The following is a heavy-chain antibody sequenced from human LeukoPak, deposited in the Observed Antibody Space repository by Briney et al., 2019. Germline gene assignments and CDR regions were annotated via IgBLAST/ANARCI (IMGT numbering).Heavy chain of an antibody. CDR2: INPSGGST. D-gene: IGHD2-21*02. CDR3: ARVGGPTADFDY. Sequence: ASVKVSCKASGYTFTSYYMHWVRQAPGQGLEWMGIINPSGGSTSYAQKFQGRVTMTRDMSKSTVYMELSSLRSEDTAVYYCARVGGPTADFDYWGQGTLVTVSS. CDR1: GYTFTSYY. V-gene: IGHV1-46*01. J-gene: IGHJ4*02.